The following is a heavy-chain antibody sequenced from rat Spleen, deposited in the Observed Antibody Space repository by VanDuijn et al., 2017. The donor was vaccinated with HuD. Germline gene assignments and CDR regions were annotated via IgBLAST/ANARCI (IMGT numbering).Heavy chain of an antibody. CDR1: GYSITSSYR. Sequence: EVQLQESGPGLVKPSQSLSLTCSVTGYSITSSYRWNWIRKFPGNKLEWMGYINSAGSTNYNPSLKSRISITRDTSKNQFFLQVNSVTTEDTATYYCARGGLYNNLFDYWGQGVMVTVSS. CDR2: INSAGST. J-gene: IGHJ2*01. D-gene: IGHD1-10*01. CDR3: ARGGLYNNLFDY. V-gene: IGHV3-3*01.